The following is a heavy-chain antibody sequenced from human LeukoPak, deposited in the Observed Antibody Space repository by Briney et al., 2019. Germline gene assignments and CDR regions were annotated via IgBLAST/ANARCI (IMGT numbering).Heavy chain of an antibody. CDR1: GGSVSSYY. CDR2: MYYSGST. V-gene: IGHV4-59*02. J-gene: IGHJ5*02. D-gene: IGHD2-15*01. Sequence: LETLSLTCTVSGGSVSSYYWSWIRQPPGKGLEWIGYMYYSGSTNYNPSLKSRVTMSVDTSKNQFSLKLNSVTAADTAVYYCASLSEYCSAGSCYLGWFDPWGQGTLVTVSS. CDR3: ASLSEYCSAGSCYLGWFDP.